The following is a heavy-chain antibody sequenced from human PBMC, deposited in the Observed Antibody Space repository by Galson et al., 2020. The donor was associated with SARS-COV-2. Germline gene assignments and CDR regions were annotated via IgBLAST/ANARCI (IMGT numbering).Heavy chain of an antibody. Sequence: SETLSLTCAVYGGSFSGYYWSWIRQPPGKGLEWIGEINHSGSTNYNPSLKSRVTISVDTSKNQFSLKLSSVTAADTAVYYCARGEAAGIYYYYYGMDVWGQGTTVTVSS. CDR2: INHSGST. J-gene: IGHJ6*02. CDR1: GGSFSGYY. CDR3: ARGEAAGIYYYYYGMDV. D-gene: IGHD6-13*01. V-gene: IGHV4-34*01.